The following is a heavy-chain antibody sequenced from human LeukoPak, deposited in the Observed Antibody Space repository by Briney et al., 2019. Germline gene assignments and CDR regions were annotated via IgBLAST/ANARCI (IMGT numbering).Heavy chain of an antibody. J-gene: IGHJ4*02. CDR3: ARLLIYCSSTSCHFDY. Sequence: SETLSLTCTVSGGSISSSNYYWGWIRQPPGKGLEWIGSIYYSGITYYNPSLKSRVTISVDTSNNQFSPKLSSVTAADTAMYYCARLLIYCSSTSCHFDYWGQGTLVTVSS. CDR2: IYYSGIT. V-gene: IGHV4-39*01. D-gene: IGHD2-2*01. CDR1: GGSISSSNYY.